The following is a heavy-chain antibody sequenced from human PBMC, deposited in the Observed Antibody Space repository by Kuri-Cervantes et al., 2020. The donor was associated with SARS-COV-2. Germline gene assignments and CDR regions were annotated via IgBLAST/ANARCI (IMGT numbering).Heavy chain of an antibody. J-gene: IGHJ5*02. CDR1: GGTFSSYA. CDR3: ARETELYCISTSCHPYNWFDP. CDR2: INPNSGGT. D-gene: IGHD2-2*01. Sequence: ASVKVSCKASGGTFSSYAISWVRQAPGQGLEWMGWINPNSGGTNYAQKFQGRVTMTRDTSISTAYMDLSRLRSDDTAVYYCARETELYCISTSCHPYNWFDPWGQGTLVTVSS. V-gene: IGHV1-2*02.